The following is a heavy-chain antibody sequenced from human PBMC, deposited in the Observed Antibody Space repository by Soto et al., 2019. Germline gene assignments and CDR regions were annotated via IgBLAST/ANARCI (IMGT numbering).Heavy chain of an antibody. V-gene: IGHV1-69*12. J-gene: IGHJ6*01. CDR3: AREGGSGNYRYYAMDV. CDR1: GGTFSSYA. Sequence: QVQLVQSGAEVKKPGSSVKVSCKASGGTFSSYAISWVRQAPGQGLEWMGGIIPIFGTANYAQKFQGRVTLTADESTSTAYMELSSLRSEDTAVYYCAREGGSGNYRYYAMDVWARDHGHRLL. CDR2: IIPIFGTA. D-gene: IGHD3-10*01.